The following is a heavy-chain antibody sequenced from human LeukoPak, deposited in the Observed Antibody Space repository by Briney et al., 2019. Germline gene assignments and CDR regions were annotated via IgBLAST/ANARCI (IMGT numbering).Heavy chain of an antibody. J-gene: IGHJ5*02. CDR3: ARLVVTAIGGWFDP. V-gene: IGHV4-59*01. D-gene: IGHD2-21*02. CDR2: IYYSGST. Sequence: SETLSLTCTVSGGSISSYYWSWIRQPPGKGLEWIGYIYYSGSTNYNPSLKSRVTISVDTSKNQFSLKLSSVTAADTAVYYCARLVVTAIGGWFDPWGQGTLVTVSS. CDR1: GGSISSYY.